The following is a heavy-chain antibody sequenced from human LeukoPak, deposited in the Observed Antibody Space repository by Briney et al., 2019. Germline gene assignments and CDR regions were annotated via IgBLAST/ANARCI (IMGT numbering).Heavy chain of an antibody. CDR1: GGSSSGYY. CDR3: ARGTLSGYVTY. Sequence: PSETLSLTCAVYGGSSSGYYWSWIRQPPGKGLEWIGEINHSGSTNYNPSLKSRVTISVDTSKNQFSLKLSSVTAADTAVYYCARGTLSGYVTYWGQGTLVTVSS. V-gene: IGHV4-34*01. CDR2: INHSGST. J-gene: IGHJ4*02. D-gene: IGHD5-12*01.